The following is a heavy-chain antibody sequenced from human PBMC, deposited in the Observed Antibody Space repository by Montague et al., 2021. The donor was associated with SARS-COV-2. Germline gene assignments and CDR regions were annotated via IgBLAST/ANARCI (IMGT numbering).Heavy chain of an antibody. CDR2: IDWNEDK. CDR1: GFSLSGVGMG. Sequence: PALVKPTQTLTLTCTFSGFSLSGVGMGVAWIRQAPGKALEWLAGIDWNEDKRYSTPLKNRLTITRHTSNNQVVLTVTYVDAAGTGTYYCADSRMAFPGAPLDFWGQGTLITVSS. V-gene: IGHV2-5*01. CDR3: ADSRMAFPGAPLDF. D-gene: IGHD3-3*02. J-gene: IGHJ4*02.